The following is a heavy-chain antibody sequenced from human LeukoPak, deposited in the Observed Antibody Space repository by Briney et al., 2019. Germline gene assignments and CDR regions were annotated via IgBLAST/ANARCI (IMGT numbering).Heavy chain of an antibody. D-gene: IGHD3-3*01. CDR1: GYTLTELS. CDR3: ATDRFRYYDFWSGSLYYFDY. V-gene: IGHV1-24*01. J-gene: IGHJ4*02. CDR2: FDPEDGET. Sequence: GASVKVSCKVSGYTLTELSMHWVRQAPGKGLEWMGGFDPEDGETIYAQKFQGRVTMTEDTSTDTAYMELSSLRSEDTAVYYCATDRFRYYDFWSGSLYYFDYWGQGTLVTVSS.